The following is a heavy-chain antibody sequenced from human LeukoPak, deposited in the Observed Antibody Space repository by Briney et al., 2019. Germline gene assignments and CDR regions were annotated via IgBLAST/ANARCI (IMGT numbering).Heavy chain of an antibody. CDR1: GFIFGNHA. J-gene: IGHJ4*02. Sequence: GGSLRLSCAASGFIFGNHAMSWVRQAPGKGLEWVSTISGSGGSTYYADSVKGRCTISRDNSKGTLYLQVNSLRADDTAVYYCAKEGGYCSSSSCSDYFDYWGQGSLVTVS. CDR3: AKEGGYCSSSSCSDYFDY. CDR2: ISGSGGST. D-gene: IGHD2-2*01. V-gene: IGHV3-23*01.